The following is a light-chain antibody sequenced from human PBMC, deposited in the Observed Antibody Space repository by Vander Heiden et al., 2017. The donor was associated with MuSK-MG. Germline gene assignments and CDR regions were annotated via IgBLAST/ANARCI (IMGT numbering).Light chain of an antibody. CDR2: DAS. V-gene: IGKV1-33*01. Sequence: DIQMTQSPSSLSASVGDRVTITCQASQDISNYLNWYQQKPGKDPKLLIYDASNLETGVPSRFSGSGSGTDFTFTISSLQPEDIATYYCQQDDNLPPTFGGGTKVEIK. CDR3: QQDDNLPPT. CDR1: QDISNY. J-gene: IGKJ4*01.